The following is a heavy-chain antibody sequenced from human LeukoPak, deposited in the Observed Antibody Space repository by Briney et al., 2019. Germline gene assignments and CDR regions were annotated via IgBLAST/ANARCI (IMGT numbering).Heavy chain of an antibody. J-gene: IGHJ4*02. V-gene: IGHV1-8*03. CDR1: GYTFTSYG. CDR2: MNINSGNT. Sequence: GASVKVSCKASGYTFTSYGISWVRQAPGQGLEWMGWMNINSGNTGYAQKFRGRITITRDASISTAYMELRSLTSKDTAVYYCARQECANGVCYMGIDYWGQGTLVTVSS. CDR3: ARQECANGVCYMGIDY. D-gene: IGHD2-8*01.